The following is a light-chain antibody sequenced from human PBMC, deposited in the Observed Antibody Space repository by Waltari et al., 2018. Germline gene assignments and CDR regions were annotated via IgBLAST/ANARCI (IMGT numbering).Light chain of an antibody. CDR1: SSYVGGYNY. V-gene: IGLV2-11*01. J-gene: IGLJ2*01. CDR3: CSYAGSYTYVV. Sequence: QSALTQPRSVSGSPGQSVTISCTGTSSYVGGYNYVSWYQQHPGKAPKLMIYDVSNRPSGVPDPFSGSKSGNTAALTISGLQAEDEADYYCCSYAGSYTYVVFGGGTKLTVL. CDR2: DVS.